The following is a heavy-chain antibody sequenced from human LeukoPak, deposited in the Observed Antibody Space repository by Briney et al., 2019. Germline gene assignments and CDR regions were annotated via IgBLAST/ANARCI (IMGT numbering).Heavy chain of an antibody. D-gene: IGHD1-1*01. J-gene: IGHJ4*02. CDR1: GFTFSNYG. V-gene: IGHV3-30*02. Sequence: GGSLRLSCAASGFTFSNYGMHWVRQAPGKGLEWVAFIRYDGSNKYYADSVKGRFTISRDNAKNSLYLQMNSLRTEDTAVYYCARGGSGNWNAPFDYWGQGTLVTVSS. CDR2: IRYDGSNK. CDR3: ARGGSGNWNAPFDY.